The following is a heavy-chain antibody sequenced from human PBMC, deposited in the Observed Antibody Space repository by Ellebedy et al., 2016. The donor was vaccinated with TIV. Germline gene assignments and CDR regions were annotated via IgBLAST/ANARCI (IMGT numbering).Heavy chain of an antibody. CDR3: ARHSSSAVITPFEY. D-gene: IGHD3-16*01. V-gene: IGHV4-34*01. CDR1: GGSFSGYY. J-gene: IGHJ4*02. Sequence: SETLSLTCAVYGGSFSGYYWSWIRQPPGKGLEWIGSIQYSGNTQYNPSLKSRVTISVDTSKNQVSLKLSSVTAADTAVYYCARHSSSAVITPFEYWGQGTLVTVSS. CDR2: IQYSGNT.